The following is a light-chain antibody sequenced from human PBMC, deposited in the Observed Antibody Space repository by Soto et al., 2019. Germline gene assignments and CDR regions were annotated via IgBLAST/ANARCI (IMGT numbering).Light chain of an antibody. V-gene: IGKV3-20*01. CDR1: QRVSSSF. Sequence: ETVLTQSPGTLSLSPGERATFSCRASQRVSSSFFAGCKRKPGQSPRLLIYGASTRATDIPDRFSGSGSGTDFTLSISRLEPEDFAVYYCQQYGSSPWTFGQGTKVEIK. J-gene: IGKJ1*01. CDR3: QQYGSSPWT. CDR2: GAS.